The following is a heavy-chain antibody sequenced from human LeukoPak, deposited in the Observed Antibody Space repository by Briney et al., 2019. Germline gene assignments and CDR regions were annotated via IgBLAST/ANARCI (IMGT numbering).Heavy chain of an antibody. CDR1: GITFSSYA. Sequence: GGSLRLSCAASGITFSSYAMSWVRQAPGKGLEWVANIKQDGSEKYYVDSVKGRFTISRDNAKNSLYLQMNSLRAEDTAVYYCARDPYDSSGYYYGWGQGTLVTVSS. J-gene: IGHJ4*02. CDR2: IKQDGSEK. CDR3: ARDPYDSSGYYYG. D-gene: IGHD3-22*01. V-gene: IGHV3-7*01.